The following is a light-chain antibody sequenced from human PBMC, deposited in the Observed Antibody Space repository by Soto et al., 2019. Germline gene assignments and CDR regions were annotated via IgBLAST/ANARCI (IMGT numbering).Light chain of an antibody. Sequence: QLVLTQSPSASASLGASVRLTCTLSSGHSSYAIAWHQQQPEKGPRYLMKLSSDGSHTKGDGIPDRFSGSSSGTERYLTISSLQSEDEADYYCQTWSTGIQVFGGGTKVTVL. CDR1: SGHSSYA. CDR2: LSSDGSH. V-gene: IGLV4-69*01. J-gene: IGLJ2*01. CDR3: QTWSTGIQV.